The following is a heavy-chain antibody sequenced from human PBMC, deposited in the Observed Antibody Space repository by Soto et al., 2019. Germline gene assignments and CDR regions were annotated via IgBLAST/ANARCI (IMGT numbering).Heavy chain of an antibody. Sequence: SETLSLTCTVSGGSISSYYWSWIRQPPGKGLEWIGYIYYSGSTNYNPSLKSRVTISVDTSKNQFSLKLSSVTAADTAVYYCARVNAIYSGSYYYYGMDVWGQGTTVTVSS. J-gene: IGHJ6*02. V-gene: IGHV4-59*01. CDR1: GGSISSYY. CDR2: IYYSGST. D-gene: IGHD1-26*01. CDR3: ARVNAIYSGSYYYYGMDV.